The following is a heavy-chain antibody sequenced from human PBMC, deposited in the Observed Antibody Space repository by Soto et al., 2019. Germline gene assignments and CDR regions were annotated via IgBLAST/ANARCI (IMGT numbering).Heavy chain of an antibody. CDR1: GFTFSNYA. V-gene: IGHV3-30-3*01. J-gene: IGHJ6*02. Sequence: GGSLRLSCLASGFTFSNYAMHWVRQAPGKGLEWVSVISYDGSNTYFAASVKGRFTLSRDNSKNTLYLQMNSLRPEDTAVYYCARALYCTSTSCYIAVSVLGMDVWGQGTTVTVSS. CDR2: ISYDGSNT. CDR3: ARALYCTSTSCYIAVSVLGMDV. D-gene: IGHD2-2*02.